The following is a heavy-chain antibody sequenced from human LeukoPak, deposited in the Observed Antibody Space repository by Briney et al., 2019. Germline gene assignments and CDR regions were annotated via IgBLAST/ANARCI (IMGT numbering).Heavy chain of an antibody. CDR1: GYTFTSYG. Sequence: ASVKVSCKASGYTFTSYGISWVRQAPGQGLVWMGWISAYNGNTNYAQKFQGRVTMTTDTSTSTAYMELRSLRSDDTAVYYCARGGLYYDILTGYGPSLPDYWGQGTLVTVSS. V-gene: IGHV1-18*01. J-gene: IGHJ4*02. D-gene: IGHD3-9*01. CDR2: ISAYNGNT. CDR3: ARGGLYYDILTGYGPSLPDY.